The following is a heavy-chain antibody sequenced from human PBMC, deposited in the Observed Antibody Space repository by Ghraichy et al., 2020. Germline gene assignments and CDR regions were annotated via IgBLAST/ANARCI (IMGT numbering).Heavy chain of an antibody. J-gene: IGHJ6*02. D-gene: IGHD6-13*01. V-gene: IGHV1-8*01. CDR3: ARDLTPIAAAYYYYGMDV. Sequence: ASVKVSCKASGYTFTSYDINWVRQATGQGLEWMGWMNPNSGNTGYAQKFQGRVTMTRNTSISTAYMELSSLRSEDTAVYYCARDLTPIAAAYYYYGMDVWGQGTTVTVSS. CDR2: MNPNSGNT. CDR1: GYTFTSYD.